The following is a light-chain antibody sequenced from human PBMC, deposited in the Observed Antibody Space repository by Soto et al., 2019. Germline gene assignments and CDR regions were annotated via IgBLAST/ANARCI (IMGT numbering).Light chain of an antibody. J-gene: IGKJ5*01. Sequence: EIVLTPSPATLSLSPVERATLSCRASQTISSYLLWYQQKPGQAPRLLIYDASNRATGIPARFSGSGSETDFTLTISSLEPEDFAVYYCQHRMNWPLIFGQGTRLEIK. CDR3: QHRMNWPLI. CDR2: DAS. V-gene: IGKV3-11*01. CDR1: QTISSY.